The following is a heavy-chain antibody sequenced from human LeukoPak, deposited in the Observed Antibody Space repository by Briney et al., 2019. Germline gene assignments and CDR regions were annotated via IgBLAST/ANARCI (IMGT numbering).Heavy chain of an antibody. CDR2: IRYDGSNK. D-gene: IGHD6-6*01. V-gene: IGHV3-30*02. J-gene: IGHJ4*02. Sequence: GGSLRLSCAASGFTFSSYGMHWVRQAPGKGLEWVAFIRYDGSNKYYTDSVKGRFTISRDNSKSTLYLQMNSLRAEDTAVYYCAKDQYSSSYYFDYWGQGTLVTVSS. CDR3: AKDQYSSSYYFDY. CDR1: GFTFSSYG.